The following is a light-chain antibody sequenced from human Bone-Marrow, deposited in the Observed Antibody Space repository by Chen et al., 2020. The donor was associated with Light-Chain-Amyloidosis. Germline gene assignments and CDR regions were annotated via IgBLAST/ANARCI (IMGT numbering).Light chain of an antibody. CDR3: QVWDRSSDRPV. CDR1: NIGSTS. CDR2: DDS. Sequence: SYVLTQPYSVTVAPGQTATIPCGGKNIGSTSVHWYQQTPGQAPLLVVYDDSDRPSGIPERLSGSNSGNTATLTISRVEAGDEADYYCQVWDRSSDRPVFGGGTKLTGL. J-gene: IGLJ3*02. V-gene: IGLV3-21*02.